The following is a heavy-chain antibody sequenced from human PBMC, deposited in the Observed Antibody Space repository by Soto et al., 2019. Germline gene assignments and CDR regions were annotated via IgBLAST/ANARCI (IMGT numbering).Heavy chain of an antibody. J-gene: IGHJ6*02. D-gene: IGHD5-18*01. Sequence: PSETLSLTCTVSGGSISSGGYYWSWIRQHPGKGLEWIGYIYYSGSTYYNPSLKSRVTISVDTSKNQFSLKLSSVTAADTAVYYCARDGIQPQYYYGMDVWGQGTTVTVSS. V-gene: IGHV4-31*03. CDR1: GGSISSGGYY. CDR3: ARDGIQPQYYYGMDV. CDR2: IYYSGST.